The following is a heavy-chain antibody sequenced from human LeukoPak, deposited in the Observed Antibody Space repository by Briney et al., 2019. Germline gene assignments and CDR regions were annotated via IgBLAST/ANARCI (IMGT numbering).Heavy chain of an antibody. D-gene: IGHD4-17*01. CDR2: ISAYNGNT. J-gene: IGHJ4*02. CDR1: GYTFTSYG. CDR3: ARDPGGGDRSVAY. Sequence: ASVKVSCKASGYTFTSYGISWVRQAPGQGLEWMGWISAYNGNTNYAQKLQGRVTMTTDTSTSIAYTELRSLRSDDTAVYYRARDPGGGDRSVAYWGQGTLVTVSS. V-gene: IGHV1-18*01.